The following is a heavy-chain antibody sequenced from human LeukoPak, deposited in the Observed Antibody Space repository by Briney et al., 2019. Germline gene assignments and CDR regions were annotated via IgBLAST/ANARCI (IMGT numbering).Heavy chain of an antibody. Sequence: SETLSLTCTVSGGSISSGDYYWSWIRQPPGKGLEWIGYIYYSGSTYYNPSLKSRVTISVDTSKNQFSLKLSSVAAAETAVYYCARAGPYGDCGLFDYWGQGTLVTVSS. CDR2: IYYSGST. J-gene: IGHJ4*02. CDR1: GGSISSGDYY. CDR3: ARAGPYGDCGLFDY. V-gene: IGHV4-30-4*01. D-gene: IGHD4-17*01.